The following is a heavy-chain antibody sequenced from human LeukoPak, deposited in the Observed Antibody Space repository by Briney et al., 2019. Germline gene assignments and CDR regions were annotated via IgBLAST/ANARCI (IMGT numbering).Heavy chain of an antibody. CDR3: VGGYCSSINCYETHFDY. D-gene: IGHD2-2*01. J-gene: IGHJ4*02. V-gene: IGHV1-2*02. Sequence: ASVKVSCKASGYTLTDYWMHWVRQAPGQGLEWMGWLDPNSGDTKYAQKFQGRVTMTRDTSISTAYMELSRLRSDDTAVYYCVGGYCSSINCYETHFDYWGQGTLVTVSS. CDR1: GYTLTDYW. CDR2: LDPNSGDT.